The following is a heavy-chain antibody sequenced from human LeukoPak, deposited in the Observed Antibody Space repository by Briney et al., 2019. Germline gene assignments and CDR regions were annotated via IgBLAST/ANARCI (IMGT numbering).Heavy chain of an antibody. CDR1: GGSISSSSYY. CDR3: ASRPRSDSGYDLLPD. V-gene: IGHV4-39*07. J-gene: IGHJ4*02. CDR2: IYYSGST. D-gene: IGHD5-12*01. Sequence: SETLSLTCTVSGGSISSSSYYWGWIRQPPGKGLEWIGSIYYSGSTYYNPSLKSRVTISVDTSKNQFSLKLSSVTATDTAVYYCASRPRSDSGYDLLPDWGQGTLVTVSS.